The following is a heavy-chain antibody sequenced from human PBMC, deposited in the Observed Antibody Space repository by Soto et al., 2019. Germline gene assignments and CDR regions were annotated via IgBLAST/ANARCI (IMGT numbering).Heavy chain of an antibody. D-gene: IGHD2-2*01. V-gene: IGHV1-46*01. Sequence: ASVKVSCKASGYTLTSYYLHWVRQAPGQGPEWMGIINPSGGITNDAQKFQDRVTMTSDTSTSTVYMELSSLRSEDTAVYYCARGISTTRYYYYYGMDVWGQGTTVTVSS. J-gene: IGHJ6*02. CDR2: INPSGGIT. CDR1: GYTLTSYY. CDR3: ARGISTTRYYYYYGMDV.